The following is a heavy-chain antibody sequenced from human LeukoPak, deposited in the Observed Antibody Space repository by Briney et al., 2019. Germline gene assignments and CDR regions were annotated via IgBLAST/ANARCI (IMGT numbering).Heavy chain of an antibody. Sequence: GGSLRLSCAASGFTFSTYTMIWVRQAPGKGLEGVSYISGSSSIIFYADSVKGRFTISRDNAKNSLDLQMNSLRDEDTAVYYCASVLWLGAFDMWGQGTMVTVSS. CDR2: ISGSSSII. D-gene: IGHD3-10*01. CDR3: ASVLWLGAFDM. J-gene: IGHJ3*02. CDR1: GFTFSTYT. V-gene: IGHV3-48*02.